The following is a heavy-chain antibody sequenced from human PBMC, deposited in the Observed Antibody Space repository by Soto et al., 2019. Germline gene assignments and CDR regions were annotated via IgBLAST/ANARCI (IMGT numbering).Heavy chain of an antibody. CDR2: ISSSSSTI. D-gene: IGHD1-1*01. CDR3: ARDAKGSSGDHFDY. V-gene: IGHV3-48*02. Sequence: PGGSLRLSCSASGFTFSSYSMNWVRQAPGKGLEWVSYISSSSSTIYYADSVKGRFTISRDNAKNSLYLQMNSLRDEDTAVYYCARDAKGSSGDHFDYWGQGTLVTVSS. J-gene: IGHJ4*02. CDR1: GFTFSSYS.